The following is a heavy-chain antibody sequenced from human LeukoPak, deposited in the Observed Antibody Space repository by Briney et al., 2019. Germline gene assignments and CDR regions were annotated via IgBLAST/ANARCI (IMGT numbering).Heavy chain of an antibody. CDR3: ASGSVAVSQDY. Sequence: GASVKVSCKASGYTFTSYGISWVRQAPGQGLEWMGWISAYNGNTNYAQKLQGRVTITADESTSTAYMELSSLRSEDTAVYYCASGSVAVSQDYWGQGTLVTVSS. CDR1: GYTFTSYG. D-gene: IGHD6-19*01. V-gene: IGHV1-18*01. J-gene: IGHJ4*02. CDR2: ISAYNGNT.